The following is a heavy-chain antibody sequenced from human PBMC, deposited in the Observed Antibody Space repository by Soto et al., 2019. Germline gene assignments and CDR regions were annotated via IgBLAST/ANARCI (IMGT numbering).Heavy chain of an antibody. J-gene: IGHJ2*01. V-gene: IGHV4-59*08. CDR2: IYYSGST. D-gene: IGHD3-16*01. CDR3: ARHAITFGRAGYFDL. CDR1: GGSVSRYY. Sequence: QVQLQESGPGLVEPTETLSLTCTVSGGSVSRYYWSWIRQHPAKGLEWMGYIYYSGSTNYNPSLKSRVTISVDTSKNQFSLKLSSVTAADTAVYYCARHAITFGRAGYFDLWGRGTLVTVSS.